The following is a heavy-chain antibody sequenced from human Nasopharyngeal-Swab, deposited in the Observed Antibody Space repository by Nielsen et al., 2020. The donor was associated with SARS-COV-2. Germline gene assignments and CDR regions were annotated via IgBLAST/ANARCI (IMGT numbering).Heavy chain of an antibody. V-gene: IGHV4-34*01. CDR1: GGSFSGYY. CDR2: INHSGST. Sequence: SETLSLTCAVYGGSFSGYYWSWIRQPPGKGLEWIGEINHSGSTNYNPSLKSRVTISVDTSKNQFSLKLSSVTAADTAVYYCARYGAGGSRITMVRGYMDVRGKGTTVTVSS. CDR3: ARYGAGGSRITMVRGYMDV. J-gene: IGHJ6*03. D-gene: IGHD3-10*01.